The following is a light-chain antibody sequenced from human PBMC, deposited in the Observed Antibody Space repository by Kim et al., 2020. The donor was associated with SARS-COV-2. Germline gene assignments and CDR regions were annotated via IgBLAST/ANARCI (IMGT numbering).Light chain of an antibody. CDR3: QQYNNWPET. J-gene: IGKJ1*01. CDR1: QSVSSN. V-gene: IGKV3-15*01. CDR2: GAS. Sequence: VSPGERATLSCRASQSVSSNLAWYQQKSGQAPRLLIDGASTRATGIPARFSGSGSGTEFTLTISSLQSEDFAVYYCQQYNNWPETFGQGTKVDIK.